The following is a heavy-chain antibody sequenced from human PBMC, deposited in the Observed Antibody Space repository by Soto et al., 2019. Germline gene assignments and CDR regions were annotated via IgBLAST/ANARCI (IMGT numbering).Heavy chain of an antibody. V-gene: IGHV4-34*01. D-gene: IGHD3-22*01. CDR3: ARHDRAYYYDIKDWFDP. CDR1: GGSFSGYY. CDR2: INHSGST. Sequence: SETLSLTCAVYGGSFSGYYWSWIRQPPGKGLEWIGEINHSGSTNYNPSLKSRVTISVDTSKNQFSLKLSSVTAADTAVYYCARHDRAYYYDIKDWFDPWGQGTLVTVSS. J-gene: IGHJ5*02.